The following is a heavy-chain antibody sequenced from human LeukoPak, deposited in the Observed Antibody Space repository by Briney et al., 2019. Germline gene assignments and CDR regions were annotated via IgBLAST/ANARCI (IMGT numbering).Heavy chain of an antibody. CDR3: AKCNGLRFGETPVDV. CDR1: GFTFSSYA. V-gene: IGHV3-23*01. J-gene: IGHJ6*02. D-gene: IGHD3-10*01. Sequence: GGSLRLSCAASGFTFSSYAMSWVRQAPGKGLEWVSAISGSGGSTYYADSVKGRFTISRDNSKNTLYLQMNSLRAEDTAVYYCAKCNGLRFGETPVDVWGQGTTVTVSS. CDR2: ISGSGGST.